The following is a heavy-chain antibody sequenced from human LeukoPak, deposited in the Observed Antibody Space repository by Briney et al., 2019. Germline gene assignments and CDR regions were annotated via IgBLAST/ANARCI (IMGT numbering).Heavy chain of an antibody. CDR1: GGSISSSSYY. J-gene: IGHJ4*02. V-gene: IGHV4-39*07. CDR3: ARLVGCSGGSCYGLDY. CDR2: IYYSGST. D-gene: IGHD2-15*01. Sequence: SETLSLTCTVSGGSISSSSYYWGWIRQPPGKGLEWIGSIYYSGSTYYNPSLKSRVTISVDTSKNQFSLKLSSVTAADTAVYYCARLVGCSGGSCYGLDYWGQGSLVTVSS.